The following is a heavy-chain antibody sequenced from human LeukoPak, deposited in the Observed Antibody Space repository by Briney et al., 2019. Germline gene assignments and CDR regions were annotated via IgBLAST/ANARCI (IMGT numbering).Heavy chain of an antibody. D-gene: IGHD2-8*01. V-gene: IGHV4-39*07. CDR3: ARIRCDGVCYHLDY. J-gene: IGHJ4*02. CDR2: IYYSGST. Sequence: PSETLSLTCTVSGGSISSSSYYWGWIRQPPGKGLEWIGSIYYSGSTNYNPSLKSRVTISVDTSKNQFSLKLSSVTAADTAVYYCARIRCDGVCYHLDYWGQGTLVTVSS. CDR1: GGSISSSSYY.